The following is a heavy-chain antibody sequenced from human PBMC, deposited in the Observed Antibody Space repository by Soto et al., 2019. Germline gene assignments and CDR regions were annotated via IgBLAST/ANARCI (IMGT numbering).Heavy chain of an antibody. J-gene: IGHJ6*02. V-gene: IGHV4-34*01. Sequence: SETLSLTCAVYGGSFSGYYWSWIRQPPGKGLEWIGEINHSGSTNYNPSLKSRVTISVDTSKNQFSLKLSSVTAADTAVYYCARGRYYDFWSGYYRSYYYYGMDVWGQGTTVTVSS. CDR3: ARGRYYDFWSGYYRSYYYYGMDV. CDR1: GGSFSGYY. CDR2: INHSGST. D-gene: IGHD3-3*01.